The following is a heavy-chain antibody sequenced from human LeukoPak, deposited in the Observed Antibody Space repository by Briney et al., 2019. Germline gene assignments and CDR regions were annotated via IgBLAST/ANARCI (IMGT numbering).Heavy chain of an antibody. CDR2: IYYSGST. D-gene: IGHD3-22*01. CDR3: ARWDYYDSSGYY. V-gene: IGHV4-31*03. J-gene: IGHJ4*02. CDR1: GGSISSGGYF. Sequence: SGTLSLTCTVSGGSISSGGYFWSWIRQHPGEGLEWIGYIYYSGSTYYNPSLKSRVTISVDTSKNQFSLKLSSVTAADTAVYYCARWDYYDSSGYYWGQGTLVTVSS.